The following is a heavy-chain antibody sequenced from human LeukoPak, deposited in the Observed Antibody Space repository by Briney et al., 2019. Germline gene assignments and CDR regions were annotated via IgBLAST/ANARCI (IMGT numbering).Heavy chain of an antibody. D-gene: IGHD3-10*02. J-gene: IGHJ6*04. CDR3: AELGITMIGGV. V-gene: IGHV3-48*03. CDR1: GFTFGSFS. CDR2: ISSSGSTI. Sequence: GGSLGLSCAASGFTFGSFSMSWVRQAPGKGLEWVSYISSSGSTIYYADSVKGRFTISRDNAKNSLYLQMNSLRAEDTAVYYCAELGITMIGGVWGKGTTVTISS.